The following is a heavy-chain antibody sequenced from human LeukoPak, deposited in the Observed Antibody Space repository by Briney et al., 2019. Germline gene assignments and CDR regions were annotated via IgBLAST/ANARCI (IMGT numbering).Heavy chain of an antibody. CDR3: AKNLEVFTVYYFDY. CDR2: VSNSGASA. V-gene: IGHV3-23*01. D-gene: IGHD2-8*01. CDR1: GFSFSSYV. Sequence: GGSLRLSCAGSGFSFSSYVMTWVRQAPGKGLERVSTVSNSGASAYYADSVKGRFTISRDNSKNTLYLQMNSLRAEDTAVYYCAKNLEVFTVYYFDYWGQGTLVTVSS. J-gene: IGHJ4*02.